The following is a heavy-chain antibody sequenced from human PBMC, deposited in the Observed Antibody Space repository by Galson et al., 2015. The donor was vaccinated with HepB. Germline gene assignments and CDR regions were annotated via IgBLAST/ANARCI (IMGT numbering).Heavy chain of an antibody. CDR1: GYTFTGYA. CDR3: ARDRGSSSWYRTPDAADWFDP. V-gene: IGHV1-3*01. CDR2: INAGNGNT. D-gene: IGHD6-13*01. Sequence: SVKVSCKASGYTFTGYAMHWVRQAPGQRLEWMGWINAGNGNTKYSQKFQGRVTITRDTSASTAYMELSSLRSEDTAVYYCARDRGSSSWYRTPDAADWFDPWGQGTLVTVSS. J-gene: IGHJ5*02.